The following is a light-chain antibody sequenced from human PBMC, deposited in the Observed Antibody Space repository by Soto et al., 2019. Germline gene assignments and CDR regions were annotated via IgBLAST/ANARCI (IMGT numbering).Light chain of an antibody. CDR1: QYVGTK. CDR2: SAS. J-gene: IGKJ4*01. Sequence: EIELTQSPASLSSSPGETATLSCGASQYVGTKLAWYQHKPGQAPKLLIYSASNLATVVPSRFSGSGSGTDFTLTINSLQPEDFAIYFCQQLHNYPPTFGGGTKVDIK. V-gene: IGKV3-11*01. CDR3: QQLHNYPPT.